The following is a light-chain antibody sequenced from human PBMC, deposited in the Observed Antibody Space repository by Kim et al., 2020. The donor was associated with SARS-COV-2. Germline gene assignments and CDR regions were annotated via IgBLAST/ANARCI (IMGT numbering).Light chain of an antibody. J-gene: IGKJ1*01. V-gene: IGKV3-20*01. CDR2: GGS. CDR1: ARVRRRC. Sequence: SPAEGATPPCRASARVRRRCFASCQQKPGRQPRRLIFGGSSRTTGIPDTCSGSGSGTDFTPPISSREPDDFAVYYCHQYGSAPRTFGQGTKVDIK. CDR3: HQYGSAPRT.